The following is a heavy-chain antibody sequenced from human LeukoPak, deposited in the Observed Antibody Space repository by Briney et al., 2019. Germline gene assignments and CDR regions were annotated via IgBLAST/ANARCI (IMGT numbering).Heavy chain of an antibody. CDR2: ISGYNGNT. J-gene: IGHJ4*02. CDR1: GYAFTSYG. Sequence: ASVKVSCKASGYAFTSYGISWVRQAPGQGLEWMGWISGYNGNTNYAEEVQGRVTMTKDTSTSTAYMEVRSLRSDDTAVYFCAREGGYDILTGYQDYWGQGTLVTVSS. V-gene: IGHV1-18*01. D-gene: IGHD3-9*01. CDR3: AREGGYDILTGYQDY.